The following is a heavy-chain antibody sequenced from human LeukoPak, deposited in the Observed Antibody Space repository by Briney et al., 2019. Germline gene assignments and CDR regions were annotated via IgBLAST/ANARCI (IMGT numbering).Heavy chain of an antibody. Sequence: PSETLSLTCTVSGGSISSSSYQWGWIRQPPGKGPEWIGSIYYSGSTYYNPSLKSRVTVSVDTSKNQFSLKLSSVTAADTAVYYCARISTVVVPAYFDYWGQGTLVTVSS. V-gene: IGHV4-39*01. D-gene: IGHD2-2*01. CDR1: GGSISSSSYQ. J-gene: IGHJ4*02. CDR3: ARISTVVVPAYFDY. CDR2: IYYSGST.